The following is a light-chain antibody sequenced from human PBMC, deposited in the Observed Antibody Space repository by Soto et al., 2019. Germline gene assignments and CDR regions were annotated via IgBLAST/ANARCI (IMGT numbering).Light chain of an antibody. J-gene: IGKJ2*01. CDR3: QQYDNLPYT. V-gene: IGKV1-33*01. CDR2: DAS. Sequence: DIQMTQSPSSLSASVGDRVTITCQASQDISNYLNWYQQKPGKAPKLLIYDASNLETGVPSRFSGSESGTDFTFTISSLQPEDIATYYCQQYDNLPYTVGQGTKLEIK. CDR1: QDISNY.